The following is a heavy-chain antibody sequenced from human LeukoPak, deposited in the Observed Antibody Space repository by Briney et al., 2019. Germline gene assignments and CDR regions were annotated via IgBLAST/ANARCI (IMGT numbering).Heavy chain of an antibody. CDR2: IYYTGAT. D-gene: IGHD6-19*01. V-gene: IGHV4-59*08. CDR1: GGSIRSYY. J-gene: IGHJ4*02. Sequence: SETLSLTCTVSGGSIRSYYWSWVRQPPGKGLEYIGYIYYTGATNYNPSLKSRVTISVDTSKNQFSLKMTSVTAADTAVYFCAKYGNSGWVIDNWGQGTLVTVSS. CDR3: AKYGNSGWVIDN.